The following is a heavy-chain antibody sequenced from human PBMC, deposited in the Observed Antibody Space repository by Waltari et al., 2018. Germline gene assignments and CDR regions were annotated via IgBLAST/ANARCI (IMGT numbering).Heavy chain of an antibody. CDR1: GFTFSNAW. J-gene: IGHJ4*02. V-gene: IGHV3-15*01. Sequence: EVQLVESGGGLVKPGGSLRLSCAASGFTFSNAWMSWVRQAPGKGLEWVGRIKSKTDGGTTDYAAPVKGRFTISRDDSKNTLYLQMNSLKTEDTAVYYCTTDQPIFRLVDYWGQGTLVTVSS. CDR2: IKSKTDGGTT. CDR3: TTDQPIFRLVDY.